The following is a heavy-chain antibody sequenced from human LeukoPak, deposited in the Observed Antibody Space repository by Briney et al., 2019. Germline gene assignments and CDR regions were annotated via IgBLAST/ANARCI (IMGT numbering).Heavy chain of an antibody. Sequence: PSETLSLTCTVSGGSISGYYWGWIRQPPGKGLEWIGSIYYSGSTYYNASLKSQVSISIDTSKNQFSLKLTSVTAADTAVYYCARQTGSGLFILPGGQGTLVTVSS. J-gene: IGHJ4*02. CDR1: GGSISGYY. CDR3: ARQTGSGLFILP. CDR2: IYYSGST. D-gene: IGHD3/OR15-3a*01. V-gene: IGHV4-39*01.